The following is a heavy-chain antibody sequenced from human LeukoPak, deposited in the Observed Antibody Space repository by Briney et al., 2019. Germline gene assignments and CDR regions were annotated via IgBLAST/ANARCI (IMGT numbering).Heavy chain of an antibody. J-gene: IGHJ3*02. CDR2: INHSGST. CDR1: GGSFSGYY. V-gene: IGHV4-34*01. Sequence: PSETLSLTCAVYGGSFSGYYWSWIRQPPGKGLEWIGEINHSGSTNYNPSLKSRVTISVDTSKNQFSLKLSSVTAADTAVYYCARDRGWSGSYRHDAFDIWGQGTMVTVSS. CDR3: ARDRGWSGSYRHDAFDI. D-gene: IGHD1-26*01.